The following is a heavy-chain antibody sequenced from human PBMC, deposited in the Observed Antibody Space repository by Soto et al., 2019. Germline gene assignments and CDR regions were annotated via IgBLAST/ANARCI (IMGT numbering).Heavy chain of an antibody. V-gene: IGHV1-8*01. CDR1: GYTFTNYD. CDR2: MNPNSGNT. Sequence: XVKVSAKASGYTFTNYDINWVRQATGQGLEWMGWMNPNSGNTGYAQKFQGSVTMTRNTSISTAYMELSSLRSEDTAVYYCARERTTISMDVWGQGTTVTVSS. D-gene: IGHD3-9*01. J-gene: IGHJ6*02. CDR3: ARERTTISMDV.